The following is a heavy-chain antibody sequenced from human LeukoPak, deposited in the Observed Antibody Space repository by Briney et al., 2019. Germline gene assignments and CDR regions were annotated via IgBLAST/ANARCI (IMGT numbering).Heavy chain of an antibody. CDR2: INHSGST. CDR3: ARSVPNGYYYYYYMDV. CDR1: GGSFSGYY. Sequence: SETLSLTCAVYGGSFSGYYWSWIRQPPGKGLEWIGEINHSGSTNYNPSLKSRVTISVDTSKNQFSLKLSSVTAADTAVYYCARSVPNGYYYYYYMDVWGKGTTVTVSS. D-gene: IGHD2-8*01. J-gene: IGHJ6*03. V-gene: IGHV4-34*01.